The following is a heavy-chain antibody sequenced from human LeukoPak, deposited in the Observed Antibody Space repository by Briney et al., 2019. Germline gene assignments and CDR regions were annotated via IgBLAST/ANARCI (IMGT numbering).Heavy chain of an antibody. Sequence: GGSLRLSCAASGFSFRSYWMSWVRQAPGKGLEWVANIKQDGSERYYVESVKGRFTISRDNAKNSVYLQMNSLRAEDTAVYYCTRAVAAADFSPGYWGQGTLVTVSS. CDR1: GFSFRSYW. J-gene: IGHJ4*02. CDR2: IKQDGSER. D-gene: IGHD3/OR15-3a*01. CDR3: TRAVAAADFSPGY. V-gene: IGHV3-7*02.